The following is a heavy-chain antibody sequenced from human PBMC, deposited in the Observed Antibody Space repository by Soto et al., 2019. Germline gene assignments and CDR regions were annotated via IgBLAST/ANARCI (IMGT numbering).Heavy chain of an antibody. CDR1: GYTFTSYG. CDR3: ARARYGDY. Sequence: QVHLVQSGAEVKKPGASVKVSCKASGYTFTSYGITWVRQAPGQGLEWMGWISAHNGNTDYAQKLQGRVIVTRDTPTSTAYMELRRLISDDTAVYYCARARYGDYWGQGALVTVSS. D-gene: IGHD1-1*01. CDR2: ISAHNGNT. V-gene: IGHV1-18*01. J-gene: IGHJ4*02.